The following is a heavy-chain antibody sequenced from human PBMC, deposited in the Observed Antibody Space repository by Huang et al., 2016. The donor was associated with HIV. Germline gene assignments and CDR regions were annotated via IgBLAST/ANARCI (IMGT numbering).Heavy chain of an antibody. V-gene: IGHV1-24*01. CDR2: FDPESGET. CDR3: ATGFDVFFDF. D-gene: IGHD3-9*01. J-gene: IGHJ4*02. CDR1: EYTLTALS. Sequence: QVQLVQSRAEVKKPGASVKVSCKVSEYTLTALSIHWVRQPPGKGLEWMGGFDPESGETIYAQKFQGRFTMTEDTSTATAFMELSGLRPEDTAVYYCATGFDVFFDFWGQGTLVTVSS.